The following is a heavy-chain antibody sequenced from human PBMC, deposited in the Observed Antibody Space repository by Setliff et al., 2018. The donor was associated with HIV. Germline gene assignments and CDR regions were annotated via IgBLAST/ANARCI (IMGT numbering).Heavy chain of an antibody. D-gene: IGHD3-22*01. CDR1: GYTFINYG. CDR3: ARDGYYYDGSAYSTFDY. V-gene: IGHV1-18*01. J-gene: IGHJ4*02. CDR2: ISAYNGNT. Sequence: ASVKVSCKASGYTFINYGIGWVRQAPGQGLEWMGWISAYNGNTNYAQQLQGRVTMTTDTSTSTAYMELRSLRSDDTAVYYCARDGYYYDGSAYSTFDYWGQGTLVTVSS.